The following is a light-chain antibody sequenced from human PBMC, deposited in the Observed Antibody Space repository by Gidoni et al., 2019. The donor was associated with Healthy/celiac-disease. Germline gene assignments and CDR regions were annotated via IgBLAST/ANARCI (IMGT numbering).Light chain of an antibody. CDR3: QQYGSSPRT. V-gene: IGKV3-20*01. J-gene: IGKJ1*01. CDR1: QSVNSSY. Sequence: IVLPQSPGTLSLSPGERATLSCRASQSVNSSYLAWYQQKPGQAPRLLNYGASSRATGIPDRFSGSGSGTDFTLTISRLEPEDFAVYYCQQYGSSPRTFGQGTKVEIK. CDR2: GAS.